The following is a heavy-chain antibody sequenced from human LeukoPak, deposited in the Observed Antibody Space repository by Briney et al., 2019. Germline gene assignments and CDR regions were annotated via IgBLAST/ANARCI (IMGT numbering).Heavy chain of an antibody. Sequence: ASVKVSCKASGYTFTSYDINWVRQAPGQGLEWMGWVNPSSGNTGYSQKFQGRVTMTRNTSISTAYMELSSLTSEDTAVYYCARGRWWFPLEYWGQGTLVTVSS. J-gene: IGHJ4*02. CDR3: ARGRWWFPLEY. CDR2: VNPSSGNT. CDR1: GYTFTSYD. D-gene: IGHD2-15*01. V-gene: IGHV1-8*01.